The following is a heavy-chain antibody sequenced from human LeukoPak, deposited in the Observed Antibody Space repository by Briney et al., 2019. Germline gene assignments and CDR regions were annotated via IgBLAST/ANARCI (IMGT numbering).Heavy chain of an antibody. Sequence: PSETLSLTCTVSGGSISSYYWSWIRQPPGKGLEWIGYIYYSGSTNYNPSLKSRVTISVDTSKNQFSLKLSSVTAADTAMYYCARRVGRGYFDYWGQGTLVTVSS. CDR1: GGSISSYY. V-gene: IGHV4-59*12. CDR2: IYYSGST. J-gene: IGHJ4*02. D-gene: IGHD2-15*01. CDR3: ARRVGRGYFDY.